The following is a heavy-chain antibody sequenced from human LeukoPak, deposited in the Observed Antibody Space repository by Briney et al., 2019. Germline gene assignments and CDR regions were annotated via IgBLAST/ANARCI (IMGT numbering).Heavy chain of an antibody. D-gene: IGHD3-16*01. CDR2: ISGGGSTK. V-gene: IGHV3-11*01. CDR3: ARENCDVKCPYAAFDI. CDR1: GFSFSDHY. Sequence: PGGSLRLSCAASGFSFSDHYMSWLRQAPGKGLEWVSYISGGGSTKSYTDSVKGRFTISRDNAKNSLYLQMNSLRAEDTAVYYYARENCDVKCPYAAFDIWGQGTMVTVSS. J-gene: IGHJ3*02.